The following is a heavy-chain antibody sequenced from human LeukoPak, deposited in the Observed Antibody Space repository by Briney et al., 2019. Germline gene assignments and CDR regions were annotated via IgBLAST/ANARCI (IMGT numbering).Heavy chain of an antibody. CDR2: INEDGRTT. CDR1: GFTFSSNW. Sequence: GGSLRLSCAAPGFTFSSNWMHWVRQAPGKGLVWVSRINEDGRTTNYADSVKGRFTISRDNAKNTLDLQMNSLRAEDTAVYYCVRDLGGRSGHWGQGTLVTVSS. D-gene: IGHD1-26*01. J-gene: IGHJ4*02. V-gene: IGHV3-74*01. CDR3: VRDLGGRSGH.